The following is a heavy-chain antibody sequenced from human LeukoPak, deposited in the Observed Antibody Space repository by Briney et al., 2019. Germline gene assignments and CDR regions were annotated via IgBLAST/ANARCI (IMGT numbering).Heavy chain of an antibody. V-gene: IGHV3-53*01. D-gene: IGHD3-3*01. CDR1: GFTVSSNY. CDR2: IYSGGST. Sequence: PGGSLRLSCAASGFTVSSNYMSWVRQAPGKGLEWVSVIYSGGSTYYADSVKGRFTISRDNSKNTLYLQMNSLRAEDTAVYYCARQTTYDFWSGYYPPALYYYYGMDVWGQGTTVTVSS. CDR3: ARQTTYDFWSGYYPPALYYYYGMDV. J-gene: IGHJ6*02.